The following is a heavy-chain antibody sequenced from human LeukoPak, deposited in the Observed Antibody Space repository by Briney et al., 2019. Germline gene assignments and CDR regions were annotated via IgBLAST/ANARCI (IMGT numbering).Heavy chain of an antibody. CDR2: ISGYNGNT. J-gene: IGHJ4*02. CDR3: AKESYDDSSGYDC. V-gene: IGHV1-18*01. CDR1: GYTFTDYG. Sequence: ASVKVPCKASGYTFTDYGIHWVRQAPGLGLEWMGWISGYNGNTKYAQKFQGRVTLTTDTSTSTAYMELSNMRSDDTAVYYCAKESYDDSSGYDCWGQGTLVTVSS. D-gene: IGHD3-22*01.